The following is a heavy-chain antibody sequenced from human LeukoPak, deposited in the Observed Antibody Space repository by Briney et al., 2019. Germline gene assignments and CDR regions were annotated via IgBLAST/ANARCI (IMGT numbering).Heavy chain of an antibody. CDR1: GYTFSNHG. V-gene: IGHV1-18*01. Sequence: GASVTVSCKASGYTFSNHGISWVRQAPGQGLEWMGWISGYNGNTNYAQNFQGRVTMTTDTSTSTAYMELRSLRHDDTAIYYCARDEWQQLVLIKYWGQGTLVTVSS. D-gene: IGHD6-13*01. CDR2: ISGYNGNT. CDR3: ARDEWQQLVLIKY. J-gene: IGHJ4*02.